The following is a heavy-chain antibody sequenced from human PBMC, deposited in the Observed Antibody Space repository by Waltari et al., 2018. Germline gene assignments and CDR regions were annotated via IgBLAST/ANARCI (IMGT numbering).Heavy chain of an antibody. CDR1: GYTFTDYS. CDR3: ATVSSSWYTVYYCDY. Sequence: VQLVQSGAEVKKPGATVKISCKASGYTFTDYSIHSVQQSPGKGLEWMGRVEPEDGETIYAEKFQGRVTITADTSTDTAYMELSSLRSEDTAVYYCATVSSSWYTVYYCDYWGQGTLVTVSS. V-gene: IGHV1-69-2*01. J-gene: IGHJ4*02. CDR2: VEPEDGET. D-gene: IGHD6-13*01.